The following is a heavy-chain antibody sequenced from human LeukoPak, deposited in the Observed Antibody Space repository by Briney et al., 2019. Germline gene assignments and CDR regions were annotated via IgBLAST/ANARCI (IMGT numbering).Heavy chain of an antibody. Sequence: ASVKVSCKASGGTFSSYAISWVRQAPGQGLEWMGGIIPIFGTANYAQKFQGRVTITADESMSTAYMELSSLRSEDTAVYYCARDSYYDFWSGPRLYYYYYMDVWGKGTTVTVSS. CDR3: ARDSYYDFWSGPRLYYYYYMDV. D-gene: IGHD3-3*01. J-gene: IGHJ6*03. CDR1: GGTFSSYA. V-gene: IGHV1-69*13. CDR2: IIPIFGTA.